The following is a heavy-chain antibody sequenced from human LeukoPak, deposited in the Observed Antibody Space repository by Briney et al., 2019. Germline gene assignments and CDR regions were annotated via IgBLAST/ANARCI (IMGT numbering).Heavy chain of an antibody. J-gene: IGHJ6*03. CDR3: AKAWGSSWYWSYYYYMDV. Sequence: PGGSLRLSCAASGFTFSSYAMSWVRQAPGKGLEWVSAISGSGGSTYYADSVKGRFTISRDNSKNTLYLQMNSLRAEDTAVYYCAKAWGSSWYWSYYYYMDVWGKGTTVTVSS. CDR1: GFTFSSYA. D-gene: IGHD6-13*01. CDR2: ISGSGGST. V-gene: IGHV3-23*01.